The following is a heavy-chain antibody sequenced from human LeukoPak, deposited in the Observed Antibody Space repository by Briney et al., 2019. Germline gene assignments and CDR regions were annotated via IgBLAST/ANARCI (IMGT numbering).Heavy chain of an antibody. CDR2: IWHTGST. Sequence: SETLSLTCTVSGYSINSGYYWGWIRQPPGKGLEWIGSIWHTGSTYYNPSLKSRVTISVDTSKNQFSLKLTSVTAADTAVYYCARITDLSVATDYWGQGTLVTVSS. J-gene: IGHJ4*02. V-gene: IGHV4-38-2*02. D-gene: IGHD6-19*01. CDR1: GYSINSGYY. CDR3: ARITDLSVATDY.